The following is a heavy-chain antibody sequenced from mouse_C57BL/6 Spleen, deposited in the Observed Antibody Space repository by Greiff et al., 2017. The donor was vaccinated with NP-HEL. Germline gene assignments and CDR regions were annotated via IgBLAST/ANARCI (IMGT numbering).Heavy chain of an antibody. V-gene: IGHV14-4*01. J-gene: IGHJ3*01. D-gene: IGHD2-5*01. Sequence: VQLQQSGAELVRPGASVKLSCTASGFNIKDDYMHWVKQRPEQGLEWIGWIDPENGDTEYASKFQGKATITADTASNTAYLQLSSLTSEDTAVYYCTTPYYSKAWFAYWGQGTLVTVSA. CDR2: IDPENGDT. CDR1: GFNIKDDY. CDR3: TTPYYSKAWFAY.